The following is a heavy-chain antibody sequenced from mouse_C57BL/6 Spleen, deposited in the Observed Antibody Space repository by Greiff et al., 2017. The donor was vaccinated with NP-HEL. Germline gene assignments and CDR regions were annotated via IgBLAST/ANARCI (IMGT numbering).Heavy chain of an antibody. D-gene: IGHD2-4*01. CDR3: ARVPLYYDYDGGLDY. Sequence: QVQLQQSGAELVRPGSSVKLSCKASGYTFTSYWMHWVKQRPIQGLEWIGNIDPSDSETHYNQKFKDKATLTVDKSSSTAYMQLSSLTSEDSAVYYGARVPLYYDYDGGLDYWGQGTTRTVSS. J-gene: IGHJ2*01. V-gene: IGHV1-52*01. CDR1: GYTFTSYW. CDR2: IDPSDSET.